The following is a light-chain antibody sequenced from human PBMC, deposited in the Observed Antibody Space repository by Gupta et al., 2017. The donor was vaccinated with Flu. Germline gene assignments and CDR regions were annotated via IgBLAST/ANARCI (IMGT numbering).Light chain of an antibody. J-gene: IGKJ2*01. Sequence: DVVLSQAPPSLPVTLGQPASISCRSSQSLVYSDGSTYLNWFQQRPGLSPRRLIYKLSSRGAGVPDRFSGSGSGTDFTLRISRVEAEDIGVYYCRQCEHWPKTFGQGTKLEIK. CDR2: KLS. CDR1: QSLVYSDGSTY. CDR3: RQCEHWPKT. V-gene: IGKV2-30*01.